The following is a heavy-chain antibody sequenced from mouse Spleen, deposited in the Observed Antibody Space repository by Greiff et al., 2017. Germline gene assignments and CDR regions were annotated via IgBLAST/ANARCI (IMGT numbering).Heavy chain of an antibody. CDR1: GYTFTSYW. D-gene: IGHD1-1*01. V-gene: IGHV1-7*01. J-gene: IGHJ2*01. CDR3: ASPYGSVGYYFDY. CDR2: INPSSGYT. Sequence: QVQLKQSGAELAKPWASVKLSCKASGYTFTSYWMHWVKQRPGQGLEWIGYINPSSGYTKYNQKFKDKATLTADKSSSTAYMQLSSLTYEDSAVYYCASPYGSVGYYFDYWGQGTTLTVSS.